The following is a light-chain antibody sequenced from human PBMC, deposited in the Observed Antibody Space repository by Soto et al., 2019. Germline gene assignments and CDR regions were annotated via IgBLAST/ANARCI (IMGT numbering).Light chain of an antibody. V-gene: IGKV1-5*01. Sequence: VDSVTITCRASQTISTWMSWYQPKPGKAPKLLVYDASTLQSGVASRFSGSGSGTEFTLIISGLQPDDFAVYYCQQYGSAPRTFGQGTKVDI. CDR2: DAS. J-gene: IGKJ1*01. CDR1: QTISTW. CDR3: QQYGSAPRT.